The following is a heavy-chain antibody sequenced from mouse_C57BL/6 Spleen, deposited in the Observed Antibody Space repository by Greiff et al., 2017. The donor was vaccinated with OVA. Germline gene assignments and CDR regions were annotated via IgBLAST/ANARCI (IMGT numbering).Heavy chain of an antibody. D-gene: IGHD1-2*01. J-gene: IGHJ2*01. V-gene: IGHV1-59*01. CDR3: ARAGTTACFDY. CDR2: IDPSDSYT. CDR1: GYTFTSYW. Sequence: QVQLQQPGAELVRPGTSVKLSCKASGYTFTSYWMHWVTQRPGQGLEWIGVIDPSDSYTNYNQKFKGKATLTVDTSSSTAYMQLRSLTSEDSAVYYCARAGTTACFDYWGQGTTLTVSS.